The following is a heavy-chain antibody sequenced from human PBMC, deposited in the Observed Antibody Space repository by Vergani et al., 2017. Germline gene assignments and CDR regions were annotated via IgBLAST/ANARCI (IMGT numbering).Heavy chain of an antibody. D-gene: IGHD1-26*01. CDR2: ISGSGGTT. CDR3: AKDGSTWPSRYFHY. Sequence: EVQLLESGGGLVQPGGSLRLSCAASGFTFSNYAINWVLQAPGKGLEWVSAISGSGGTTYFAASVKGRFTMSRDNSKNTVYLQMNSLRADDTAVYYCAKDGSTWPSRYFHYWGQGTLVTVSS. J-gene: IGHJ4*02. V-gene: IGHV3-23*01. CDR1: GFTFSNYA.